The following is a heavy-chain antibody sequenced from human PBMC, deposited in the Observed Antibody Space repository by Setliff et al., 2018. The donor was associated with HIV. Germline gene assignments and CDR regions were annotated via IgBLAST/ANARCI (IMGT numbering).Heavy chain of an antibody. D-gene: IGHD2-2*01. CDR3: ARETRSSFAMDDASDI. CDR2: IYYSGST. V-gene: IGHV4-39*07. J-gene: IGHJ3*02. Sequence: SETLSLTCTVSGGSISSSSYYWGWIRQPPGKGLEWIGSIYYSGSTYYNPSLKSRVTISVDTSKNQFSLKLSSVTAADTAVYYCARETRSSFAMDDASDIWGQGTMAT. CDR1: GGSISSSSYY.